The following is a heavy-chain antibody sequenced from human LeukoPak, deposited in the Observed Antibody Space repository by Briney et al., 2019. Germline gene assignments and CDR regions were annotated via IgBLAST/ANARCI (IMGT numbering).Heavy chain of an antibody. D-gene: IGHD4-4*01. CDR1: GFTFDDYT. CDR3: AKDISLHGFYYYYGMDV. J-gene: IGHJ6*02. Sequence: PGGSLRLSCAASGFTFDDYTMHWVRQAPGKGLEWVSLISWDGGSTYYADSVKGRFTISRDNSKNSLYLQMNSLRTEDTALYYCAKDISLHGFYYYYGMDVWGQGTTVTVSS. CDR2: ISWDGGST. V-gene: IGHV3-43*01.